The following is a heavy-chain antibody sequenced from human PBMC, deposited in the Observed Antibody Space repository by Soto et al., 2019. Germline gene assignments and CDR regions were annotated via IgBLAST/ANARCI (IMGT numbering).Heavy chain of an antibody. V-gene: IGHV1-46*01. CDR3: AREENCSDGICYSEYFQR. Sequence: QVQLVQSGAEVKKPGASVKVSCKASGYIFTAYSMHWVRRAPGQGLQWMGVVNPSGGSTNYAQKFQGRITLTRDTSRNTFYMDLSSLTSEDTAVYYCAREENCSDGICYSEYFQRWGQGTLVTVSS. CDR2: VNPSGGST. D-gene: IGHD2-15*01. CDR1: GYIFTAYS. J-gene: IGHJ1*01.